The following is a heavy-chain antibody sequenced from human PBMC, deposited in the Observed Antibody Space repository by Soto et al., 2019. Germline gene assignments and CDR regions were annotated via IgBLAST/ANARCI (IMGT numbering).Heavy chain of an antibody. D-gene: IGHD5-12*01. CDR1: GFTFSDHY. J-gene: IGHJ4*02. CDR3: ARGSGYDSDFDY. CDR2: TRNKANSYTT. V-gene: IGHV3-72*01. Sequence: PGGSLRLSCAASGFTFSDHYMDWVRQAPGKGLEWVGRTRNKANSYTTEYAASVKGRFTISRDDSKNSLYLQMNSLKTEDTAVYYCARGSGYDSDFDYWGQGTLVTVSS.